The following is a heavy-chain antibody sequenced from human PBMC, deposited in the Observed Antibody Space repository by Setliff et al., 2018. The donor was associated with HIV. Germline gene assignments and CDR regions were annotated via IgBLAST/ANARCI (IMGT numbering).Heavy chain of an antibody. CDR1: EFTFSSYS. V-gene: IGHV3-30*07. CDR2: ILYDGSNK. Sequence: GGSLRLSCAASEFTFSSYSMHWVRQAPGKGLEWVALILYDGSNKYYADSVKGRFTISRANAKNSLYLQMNSLRAEDTAVYYCAREDNYDILTGYLWEYYFDYWGQGTLVTVSS. D-gene: IGHD3-9*01. CDR3: AREDNYDILTGYLWEYYFDY. J-gene: IGHJ4*02.